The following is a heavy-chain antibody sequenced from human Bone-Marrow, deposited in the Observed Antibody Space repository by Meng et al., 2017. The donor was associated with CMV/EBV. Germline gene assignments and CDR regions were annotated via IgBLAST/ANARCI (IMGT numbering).Heavy chain of an antibody. CDR2: IRYDGSNK. J-gene: IGHJ4*02. CDR3: AKEGSGSYPLGY. CDR1: GFTFSSYG. V-gene: IGHV3-30*02. Sequence: QVLLVESGGGVVQPGGSLRLSCAASGFTFSSYGMHWVRQAPGKGLEWVAFIRYDGSNKYYADSVKGRFTISRDNSKNTLYLQMNSLRAEDTAVYYCAKEGSGSYPLGYWGQGTLVTVSS. D-gene: IGHD1-26*01.